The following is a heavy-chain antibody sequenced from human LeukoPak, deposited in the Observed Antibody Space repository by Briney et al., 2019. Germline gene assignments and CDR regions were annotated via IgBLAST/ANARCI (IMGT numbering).Heavy chain of an antibody. CDR3: ARLSGSYFDY. V-gene: IGHV4-59*08. J-gene: IGHJ4*02. CDR1: GGSISSYY. Sequence: SETLSFTCTVSGGSISSYYWSWIRQPPGKGLEWIGYIYYSGSTNYNPSLKSRVTISVDTSKNQFSLKLSSVTAADTAVYYCARLSGSYFDYWGQGTLVTASS. D-gene: IGHD1-26*01. CDR2: IYYSGST.